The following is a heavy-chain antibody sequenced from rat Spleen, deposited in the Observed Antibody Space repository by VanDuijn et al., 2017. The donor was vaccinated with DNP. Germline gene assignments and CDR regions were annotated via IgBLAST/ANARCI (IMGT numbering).Heavy chain of an antibody. J-gene: IGHJ2*01. CDR1: GFSLTSNG. D-gene: IGHD1-4*01. V-gene: IGHV2-72*01. Sequence: QVQLEESGPGLMQPSETLSLTCTVSGFSLTSNGVGWVRQPLGKGLVWMGTIWAGGSTNYNSAVQSRLSISRDTSKSQVFLKMNSLQPEDTGTYYCARHAPLPGYPPDYWGQGVMVTVSS. CDR3: ARHAPLPGYPPDY. CDR2: IWAGGST.